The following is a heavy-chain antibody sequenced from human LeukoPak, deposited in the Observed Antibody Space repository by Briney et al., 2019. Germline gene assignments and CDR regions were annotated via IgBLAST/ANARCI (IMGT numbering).Heavy chain of an antibody. D-gene: IGHD1-26*01. V-gene: IGHV1-18*01. CDR1: GGTFSSYA. CDR3: ARVRSRSGPWGY. Sequence: ASVKVSCKASGGTFSSYAISWVRQAPGQGLEWMGWISAYNGNTNYAQKLQGRVTMTTDTSTSTAYMELRSLRSDDTAVYYCARVRSRSGPWGYWGQGTLVTVSS. J-gene: IGHJ4*02. CDR2: ISAYNGNT.